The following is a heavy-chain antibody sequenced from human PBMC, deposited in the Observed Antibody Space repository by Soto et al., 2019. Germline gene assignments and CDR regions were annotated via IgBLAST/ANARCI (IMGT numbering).Heavy chain of an antibody. J-gene: IGHJ2*01. CDR1: GYTFTSYG. Sequence: ASVKVSCKASGYTFTSYGVSWVRQAPGQGLEWMGWISAYNGNTNYAQKLQGRVTMTTDTSTSTAYMELRSLRSDDTAAYYCARTKMATIYWYFDLWGRGTLVTVSS. V-gene: IGHV1-18*01. CDR3: ARTKMATIYWYFDL. CDR2: ISAYNGNT. D-gene: IGHD5-12*01.